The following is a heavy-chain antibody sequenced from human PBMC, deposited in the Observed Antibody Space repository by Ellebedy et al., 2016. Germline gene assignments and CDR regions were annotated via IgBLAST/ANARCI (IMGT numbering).Heavy chain of an antibody. V-gene: IGHV3-33*01. Sequence: GESLKISXAASGFTLSSYGMHWVRQAPGKGLEWVAVVLYDGSTTYYADSVKGRFTISRDNSKNTLHLQMNSLRTEDTAVYYCAREEYSGSYSGSYWGQGTLVTVSS. CDR1: GFTLSSYG. CDR3: AREEYSGSYSGSY. CDR2: VLYDGSTT. D-gene: IGHD1-26*01. J-gene: IGHJ4*02.